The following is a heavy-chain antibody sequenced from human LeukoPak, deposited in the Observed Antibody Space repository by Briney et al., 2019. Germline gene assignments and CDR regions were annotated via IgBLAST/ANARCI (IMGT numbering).Heavy chain of an antibody. CDR3: AGGTGLLSP. Sequence: SETLSLTCTVSGGSISSYYWSWIRQPPGQGLEWIGYIYYSGSSAYNPSLKSRLTISLDTSKKQISLKLTSVTAADTAVYYCAGGTGLLSPWGQGTLVTVSS. V-gene: IGHV4-59*01. D-gene: IGHD2-21*02. CDR1: GGSISSYY. CDR2: IYYSGSS. J-gene: IGHJ5*02.